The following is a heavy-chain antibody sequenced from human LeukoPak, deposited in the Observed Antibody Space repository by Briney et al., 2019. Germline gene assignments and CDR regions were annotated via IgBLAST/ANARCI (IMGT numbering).Heavy chain of an antibody. J-gene: IGHJ3*02. V-gene: IGHV3-33*01. CDR3: ARLRTAFDI. Sequence: GKSLRLSCAASGFAFSSYGMHWVRQAPGKGLEWVAVIWYDGSNKYYADSVKGRFTISRDNSKNTLYLQMNSLRAEDTAVYYCARLRTAFDIWGQGTMVTVSS. CDR2: IWYDGSNK. D-gene: IGHD3-16*01. CDR1: GFAFSSYG.